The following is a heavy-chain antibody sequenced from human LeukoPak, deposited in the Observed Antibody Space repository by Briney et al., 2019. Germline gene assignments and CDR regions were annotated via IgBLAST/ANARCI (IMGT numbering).Heavy chain of an antibody. Sequence: GGSLRLSCAASGFTFSSYGMHWVRQAPGKGLEWVAFIRYDGSNKYYADSVKGRFTISRDNSKNTLYLQMNSLRAEDTAVYYCAKADIVVVPAARDDAFDIWGQGTMVTVSS. CDR3: AKADIVVVPAARDDAFDI. J-gene: IGHJ3*02. CDR1: GFTFSSYG. D-gene: IGHD2-2*01. CDR2: IRYDGSNK. V-gene: IGHV3-30*02.